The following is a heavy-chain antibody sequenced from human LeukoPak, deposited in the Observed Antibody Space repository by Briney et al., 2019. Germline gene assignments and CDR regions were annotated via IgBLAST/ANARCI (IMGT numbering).Heavy chain of an antibody. Sequence: GGSLRLSCAASGFTFSSYAMTWVRQAPGKGLEWVSGISGSGATTYHADPVKGRFTISRDNSNNTLYLQMNSLRAEDTAVYYCARSPREADQTFDYWGQGTLVTVSS. CDR2: ISGSGATT. CDR3: ARSPREADQTFDY. CDR1: GFTFSSYA. D-gene: IGHD1-26*01. V-gene: IGHV3-23*01. J-gene: IGHJ4*02.